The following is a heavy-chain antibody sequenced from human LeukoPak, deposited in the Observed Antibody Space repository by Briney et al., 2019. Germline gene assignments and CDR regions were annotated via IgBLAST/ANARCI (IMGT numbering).Heavy chain of an antibody. D-gene: IGHD2-15*01. CDR1: GYSFTSYW. Sequence: GESLKISCKGSGYSFTSYWIGWVRQMPGKGLEWIGIIYPGDSDTRYSPSFQGQVTISADKSISTAYLQWSSLQASDTAMYYCARHCSGGSCYSGLADYWGQGTLVTVSS. CDR3: ARHCSGGSCYSGLADY. J-gene: IGHJ4*02. CDR2: IYPGDSDT. V-gene: IGHV5-51*01.